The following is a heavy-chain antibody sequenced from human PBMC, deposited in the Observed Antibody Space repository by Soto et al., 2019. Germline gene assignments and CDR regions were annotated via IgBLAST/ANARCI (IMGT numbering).Heavy chain of an antibody. J-gene: IGHJ3*02. Sequence: SETLSLTCTVSGGSISSYYWSWIRQPPGKGLEWIGYIYYSGSTNYNPSLKSRVTISVDTSKNQFSLKLSSVTTADTAVYYCARSGDSSGYYGDDAFDIWGQGTMVTVSS. CDR3: ARSGDSSGYYGDDAFDI. V-gene: IGHV4-59*01. CDR1: GGSISSYY. D-gene: IGHD3-22*01. CDR2: IYYSGST.